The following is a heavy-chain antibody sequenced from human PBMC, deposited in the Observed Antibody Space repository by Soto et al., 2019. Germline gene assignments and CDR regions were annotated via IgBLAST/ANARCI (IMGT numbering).Heavy chain of an antibody. D-gene: IGHD3-3*01. CDR3: ARDQNYDFWSGYFTGNWFDP. CDR1: GGSISSYY. Sequence: SETLSLTCTVSGGSISSYYWSWIRQPAGKGLEWIGRIYTSGSTNYNPSLKSRVTMSVDTSKNQFSLKLSSVTAADTAVYYCARDQNYDFWSGYFTGNWFDPWGQGTLVTVSS. V-gene: IGHV4-4*07. J-gene: IGHJ5*02. CDR2: IYTSGST.